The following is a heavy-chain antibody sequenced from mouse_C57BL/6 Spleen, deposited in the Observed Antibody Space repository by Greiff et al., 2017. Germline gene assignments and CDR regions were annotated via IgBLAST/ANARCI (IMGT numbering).Heavy chain of an antibody. V-gene: IGHV1-55*01. D-gene: IGHD2-1*01. CDR3: ARKGYGNYVVYAMDD. CDR2: IYPGRGSP. Sequence: QVQLQQSGAELVKPGASVKMSCQASGYTFTRSWITWVKPRPGQGLEWIGDIYPGRGSPNYNEKFKNKATLTVDTSSSTAYMQLSSLTSEDSAVYDCARKGYGNYVVYAMDDWGQGTSVTVSS. J-gene: IGHJ4*01. CDR1: GYTFTRSW.